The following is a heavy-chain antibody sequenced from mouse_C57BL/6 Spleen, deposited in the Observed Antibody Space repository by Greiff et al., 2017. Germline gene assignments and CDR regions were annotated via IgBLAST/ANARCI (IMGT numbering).Heavy chain of an antibody. J-gene: IGHJ2*01. D-gene: IGHD1-1*01. CDR1: GYTFTSYW. V-gene: IGHV1-53*01. Sequence: VQLQQPGPELVKPGASVTLSCKASGYTFTSYWMHWVKQRPGQGLEWIGNINPSNGGNNYNEKLKSKATLTEDKSSSTAYMQLSSLTSEDSAGYYCATIYGSSNGYWGQGTTLTVSS. CDR3: ATIYGSSNGY. CDR2: INPSNGGN.